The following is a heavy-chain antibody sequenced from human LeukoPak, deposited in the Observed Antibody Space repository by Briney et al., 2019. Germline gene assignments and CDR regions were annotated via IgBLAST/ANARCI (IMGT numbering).Heavy chain of an antibody. CDR1: GFTFSNAW. Sequence: GGSLRLSCAASGFTFSNAWINWVRQAPGKGLEWVGRIKSKTDGETTNYAEPVRGRFTISRDDSKSAVYLQMNSLKIEDTAVYYCTTDLGTYYHGSQRLIPIDYWGQGTLVTVSS. CDR3: TTDLGTYYHGSQRLIPIDY. J-gene: IGHJ4*02. CDR2: IKSKTDGETT. D-gene: IGHD3-10*01. V-gene: IGHV3-15*07.